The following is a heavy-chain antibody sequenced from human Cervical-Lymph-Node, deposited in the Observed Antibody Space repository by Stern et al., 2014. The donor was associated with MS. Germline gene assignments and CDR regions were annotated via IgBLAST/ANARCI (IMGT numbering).Heavy chain of an antibody. Sequence: QVQLQESGPGLVKPSQTLSLPCTVSSGSISSVGYYWSWIRQHPGNGLEWIGYISYSGDTYYNPSLESRLTISVDTSKTQFSLKLLSVTAADTAVYYCARGGERYIYYYGMDVWGQGTTVTVSS. D-gene: IGHD3-16*01. V-gene: IGHV4-31*03. J-gene: IGHJ6*02. CDR1: SGSISSVGYY. CDR3: ARGGERYIYYYGMDV. CDR2: ISYSGDT.